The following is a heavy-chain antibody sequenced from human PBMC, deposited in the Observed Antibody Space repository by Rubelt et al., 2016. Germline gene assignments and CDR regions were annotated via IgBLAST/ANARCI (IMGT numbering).Heavy chain of an antibody. CDR3: ARSSGDAFDT. CDR1: GYTLTELS. CDR2: FDPEDGET. D-gene: IGHD2-15*01. Sequence: GYTLTELSMHWVRQAPGKGLEWMGGFDPEDGETIYAQKFQGRVTMTTDTSTSTAYMELRSLRSDDTAVYYCARSSGDAFDTWGQGTMVTVSS. V-gene: IGHV1-24*01. J-gene: IGHJ3*02.